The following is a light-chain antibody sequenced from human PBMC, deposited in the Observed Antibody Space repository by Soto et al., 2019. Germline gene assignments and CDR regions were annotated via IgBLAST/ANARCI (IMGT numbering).Light chain of an antibody. J-gene: IGLJ3*02. Sequence: QSVLTQPPSVSGAPGQRVTISCTGSSSNIGAGYDVHWYQQLPGTAPKLLIYGNNNRPSGVPDRFYGSKSGTSASLAITGLQAEDEADYYCQSYDSSLSGSGVFGGGTKLTVL. CDR2: GNN. CDR3: QSYDSSLSGSGV. CDR1: SSNIGAGYD. V-gene: IGLV1-40*01.